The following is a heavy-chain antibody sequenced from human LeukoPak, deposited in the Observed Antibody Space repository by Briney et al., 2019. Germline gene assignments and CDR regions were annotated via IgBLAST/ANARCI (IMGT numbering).Heavy chain of an antibody. CDR2: ISSSSGTI. J-gene: IGHJ5*02. CDR3: VRDRAGGNSVWFDP. V-gene: IGHV3-48*02. Sequence: PGGSLRLSCAASGFTLSSYSMDWVRQAPGKGLEWISFISSSSGTIYYADSVKGRFTISRDNAKNSLYLQMNSLRDEDTAVYYCVRDRAGGNSVWFDPWGQGTLVTVSS. CDR1: GFTLSSYS. D-gene: IGHD4-23*01.